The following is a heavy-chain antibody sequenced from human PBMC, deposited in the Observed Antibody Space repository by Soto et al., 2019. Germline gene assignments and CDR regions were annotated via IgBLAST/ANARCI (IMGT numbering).Heavy chain of an antibody. CDR3: ARDTLRRLESMKTYYYYGMDV. V-gene: IGHV3-48*02. J-gene: IGHJ6*02. CDR2: ISSSSSTI. Sequence: EVQLVESGGGLVQPGGSLRLSCAASGFTFSSYSMNWVRQAPGKGLEWVSYISSSSSTIYSADSVKGRFTISRDNAKNSLYLQMNSLRDEDTAVYYCARDTLRRLESMKTYYYYGMDVWGQGTTVTVSS. CDR1: GFTFSSYS. D-gene: IGHD1-1*01.